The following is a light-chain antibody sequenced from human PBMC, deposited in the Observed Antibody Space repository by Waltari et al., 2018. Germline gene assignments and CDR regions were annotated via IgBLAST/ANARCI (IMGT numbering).Light chain of an antibody. CDR2: GAS. J-gene: IGKJ1*01. CDR1: QSVSTN. CDR3: QQYNSWPPWT. V-gene: IGKV3-15*01. Sequence: EVVMTQSPATLSVSPGERATLSWRASQSVSTNLAWYQHKPGQAPRLLIYGASTRATGIPARFSGSGSGTEFTLTITSLQSEDFAAYYCQQYNSWPPWTFGQGTTVEIK.